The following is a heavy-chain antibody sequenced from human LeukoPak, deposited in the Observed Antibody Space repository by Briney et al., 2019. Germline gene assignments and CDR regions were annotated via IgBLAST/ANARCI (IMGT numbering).Heavy chain of an antibody. J-gene: IGHJ4*02. V-gene: IGHV4-59*01. CDR3: ARAAGFGELWDY. Sequence: SETMSLTCTVSGGSISSYYWSWIRQPPGKGLEWIGYIYYSGSTSYNPSLKSRVTISVDTSKNQFSLKLSSVTAADTAVYYCARAAGFGELWDYWGQGTLVTVSS. CDR2: IYYSGST. D-gene: IGHD3-10*01. CDR1: GGSISSYY.